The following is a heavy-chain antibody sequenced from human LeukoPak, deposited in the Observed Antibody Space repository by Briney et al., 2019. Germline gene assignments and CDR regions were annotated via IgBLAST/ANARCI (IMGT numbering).Heavy chain of an antibody. Sequence: GGSLRLSCPASGFTFSSYAMSWVRQAPGKGLEWVSAISGSGGSTYYADSVKGRFTISRDNAKNSLYLQMNSLRTEDTALYYCTKASQYSRGGGAFDLWGQGTMVIVSS. J-gene: IGHJ3*01. D-gene: IGHD6-6*01. CDR3: TKASQYSRGGGAFDL. CDR2: ISGSGGST. CDR1: GFTFSSYA. V-gene: IGHV3-23*01.